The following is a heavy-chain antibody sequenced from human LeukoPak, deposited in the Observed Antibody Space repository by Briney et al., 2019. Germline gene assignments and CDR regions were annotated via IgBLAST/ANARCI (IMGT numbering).Heavy chain of an antibody. CDR1: GFTVSSNY. Sequence: GGSLRLSCAASGFTVSSNYMSWVRQAPGKGLEWVSVIYSGGSTYYADSVKGRLTISRDNSKNTLYLQMNSLRAEDTAVYYCARLKDYADAFDIWGQGTMVTVSS. D-gene: IGHD4-17*01. CDR2: IYSGGST. J-gene: IGHJ3*02. CDR3: ARLKDYADAFDI. V-gene: IGHV3-53*01.